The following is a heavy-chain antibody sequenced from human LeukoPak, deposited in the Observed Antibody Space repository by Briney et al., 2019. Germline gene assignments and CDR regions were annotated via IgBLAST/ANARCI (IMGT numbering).Heavy chain of an antibody. V-gene: IGHV3-7*01. CDR1: GFTFRNYW. CDR3: ARIDSRRTFDI. J-gene: IGHJ3*02. D-gene: IGHD1-14*01. CDR2: INEDGNKK. Sequence: PGRSLRLSCAVSGFTFRNYWMSWVRQAPGKGLKWVANINEDGNKKYYADSVKGRFTISRDNAKNSLSLQMNNLRFEGTAVYYCARIDSRRTFDIWGQGTMVTVS.